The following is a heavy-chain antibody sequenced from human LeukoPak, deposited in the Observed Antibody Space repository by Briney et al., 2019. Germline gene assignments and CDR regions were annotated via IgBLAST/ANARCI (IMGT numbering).Heavy chain of an antibody. Sequence: SVKVSCKASGFTFTSSAVQWVRQARGQRLEWIGWIVVGSGNTNYAQKFQERVTITRDMSTSTAYMELSSLRSEDTAVYYCARSILVVPVASHYNYGVDVWGQGTTVTVSS. V-gene: IGHV1-58*01. D-gene: IGHD2-2*01. CDR3: ARSILVVPVASHYNYGVDV. CDR1: GFTFTSSA. CDR2: IVVGSGNT. J-gene: IGHJ6*02.